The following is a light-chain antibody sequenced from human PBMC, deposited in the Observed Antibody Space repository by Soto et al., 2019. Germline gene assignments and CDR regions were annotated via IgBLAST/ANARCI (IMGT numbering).Light chain of an antibody. CDR2: VPS. CDR3: QQYGSSPIT. V-gene: IGKV3-20*01. J-gene: IGKJ5*01. Sequence: EIVLTQSPGTLSVSRGETATLSCRASQYIGSNLAWYQQKPGQAPGLLIYVPSSRATGIPDRFSGSGSGTDFTLTISRLEPEDFAVYYCQQYGSSPITFGQGTRLEIK. CDR1: QYIGSN.